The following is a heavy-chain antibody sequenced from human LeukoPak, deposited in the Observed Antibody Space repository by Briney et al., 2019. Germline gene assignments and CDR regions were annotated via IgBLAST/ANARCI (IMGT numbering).Heavy chain of an antibody. CDR2: INPNSGGT. V-gene: IGHV1-2*02. J-gene: IGHJ4*02. Sequence: RASVKVSCKASGYTFTAYYMHWVRQAPGQGLEWMGWINPNSGGTNYAQKFQGRVTMTRDTSISTAYMELSRLRSDDTAVYYCARGGYYYGSGRRSSTTRFDYWGQGTLVTVSS. CDR1: GYTFTAYY. CDR3: ARGGYYYGSGRRSSTTRFDY. D-gene: IGHD3-10*01.